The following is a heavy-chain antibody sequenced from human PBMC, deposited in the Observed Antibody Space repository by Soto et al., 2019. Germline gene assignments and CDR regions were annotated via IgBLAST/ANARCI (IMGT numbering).Heavy chain of an antibody. CDR2: IWFDGSDK. Sequence: QVRLVESGGGVVQPGRSLRLSCAASGFTFSNYGMHWVRQAPGKGLEWVALIWFDGSDKYYADSVKGRFTMSRDNSKNTVYLQMNSLRAEDTAIYYCARLYCSSPSCYSVGAFEIRGQGTMVTVSS. D-gene: IGHD2-2*01. CDR1: GFTFSNYG. CDR3: ARLYCSSPSCYSVGAFEI. V-gene: IGHV3-33*01. J-gene: IGHJ3*02.